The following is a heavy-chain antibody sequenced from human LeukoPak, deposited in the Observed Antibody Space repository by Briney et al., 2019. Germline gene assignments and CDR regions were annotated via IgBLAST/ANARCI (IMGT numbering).Heavy chain of an antibody. CDR3: ARGAAVAGTAYNWFDP. J-gene: IGHJ5*02. V-gene: IGHV1-2*02. Sequence: ASVNVSCKASGYTFTGYYMHWVRQAPGQGLECMGWINPNSGGTNYAQKFQGRVTMTRDTSISTAYMELSRLRSDDTAVYYCARGAAVAGTAYNWFDPWGQGTLVTVSS. CDR1: GYTFTGYY. D-gene: IGHD6-19*01. CDR2: INPNSGGT.